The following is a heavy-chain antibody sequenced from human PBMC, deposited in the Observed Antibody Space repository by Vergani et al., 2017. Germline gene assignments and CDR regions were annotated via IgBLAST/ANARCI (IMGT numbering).Heavy chain of an antibody. V-gene: IGHV1-18*04. J-gene: IGHJ4*02. D-gene: IGHD5-18*01. CDR2: ISAYNGNT. CDR1: GYPFTSFY. Sequence: QVQLVQSGAEVKKPGASVKVSCKASGYPFTSFYMHWVRQAPGQGLEWMGWISAYNGNTNYAQKLQGRVTMTTDTSTSTAYMELRSLGPDDTAVYYCAREDGYSYGPDYWGQGTLVTVSS. CDR3: AREDGYSYGPDY.